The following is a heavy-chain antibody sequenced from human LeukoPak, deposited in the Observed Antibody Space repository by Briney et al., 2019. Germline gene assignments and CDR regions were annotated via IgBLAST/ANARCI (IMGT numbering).Heavy chain of an antibody. D-gene: IGHD4-17*01. V-gene: IGHV4-34*01. J-gene: IGHJ6*03. CDR3: ARGEYGDYAGGYYYYMDV. CDR1: GGSFSGYY. Sequence: PSETLSLTCAVYGGSFSGYYWSWIRQPPGKGLEWIGEINHSGSTNYNPSLKSRVTISVDTSKNQFSLKLSSVTAADTAVYYCARGEYGDYAGGYYYYMDVWRKGTTVTVSS. CDR2: INHSGST.